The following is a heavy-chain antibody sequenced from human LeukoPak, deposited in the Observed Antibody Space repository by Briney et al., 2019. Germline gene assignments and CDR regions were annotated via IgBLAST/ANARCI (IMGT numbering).Heavy chain of an antibody. J-gene: IGHJ3*02. Sequence: PSETLSLTCAVYGGSFSGYSWTWIRQPPGKGLEWVGEINHSGTTDYNPSLQSRVTISLDTSKNQFSLKVTSVTAADTAVYYCARPYGSGSYYIGAFDIWGQGTMVTVSS. CDR2: INHSGTT. CDR1: GGSFSGYS. V-gene: IGHV4-34*01. D-gene: IGHD3-10*01. CDR3: ARPYGSGSYYIGAFDI.